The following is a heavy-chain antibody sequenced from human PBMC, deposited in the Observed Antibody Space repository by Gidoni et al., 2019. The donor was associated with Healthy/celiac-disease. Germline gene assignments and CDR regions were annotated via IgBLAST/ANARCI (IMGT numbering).Heavy chain of an antibody. Sequence: EVQLVESGGGLVTPGGSLRLSCATSGFTFSSYSMNWVRPAPGKGLEWVSSISSSSSYIYYADSVKGRFTISRDNAKNSLYLQMNSLRAEDTAVYYCASEYSYGRDTDYWGQGTLVTVSS. D-gene: IGHD5-18*01. J-gene: IGHJ4*02. CDR2: ISSSSSYI. V-gene: IGHV3-21*01. CDR3: ASEYSYGRDTDY. CDR1: GFTFSSYS.